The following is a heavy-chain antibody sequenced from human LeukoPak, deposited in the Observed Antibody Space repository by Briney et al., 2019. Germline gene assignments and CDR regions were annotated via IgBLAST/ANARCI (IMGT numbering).Heavy chain of an antibody. V-gene: IGHV3-7*01. CDR1: GFTFSRYW. Sequence: PGGSLRLSCAASGFTFSRYWMSWVRQAPGKGLEGVANINEDGSEKYYMDSVKGRFTISRDNAKNSLYLQMNSLRAEDTAFYYCARDWWDSSGYYDYWGQGTLVTVSS. CDR3: ARDWWDSSGYYDY. J-gene: IGHJ4*02. D-gene: IGHD3-22*01. CDR2: INEDGSEK.